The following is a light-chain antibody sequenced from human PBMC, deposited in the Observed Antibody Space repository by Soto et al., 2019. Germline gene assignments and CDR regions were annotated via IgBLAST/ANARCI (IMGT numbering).Light chain of an antibody. Sequence: AIQMTQSPSSLSASVGDRVTITCRASQAIKEDLSWYQQKPGKAPTVLISAASTLESGVPLRFSGSGSDIDFTLTISSLQPEDVATYYCLQDYTFPYTFGQGTKLEIK. J-gene: IGKJ2*01. CDR3: LQDYTFPYT. CDR2: AAS. CDR1: QAIKED. V-gene: IGKV1-6*01.